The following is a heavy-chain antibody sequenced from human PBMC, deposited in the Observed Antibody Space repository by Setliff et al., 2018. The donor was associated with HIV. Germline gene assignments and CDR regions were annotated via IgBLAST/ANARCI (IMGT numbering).Heavy chain of an antibody. V-gene: IGHV4-59*11. CDR1: GGSISSHY. CDR2: IYYSGST. D-gene: IGHD3-10*01. Sequence: SETLSLTCTVSGGSISSHYWGWIRQPPGKGLEWIGYIYYSGSTNYNPSLKSRVTISVDTSKNQFSLKLSSVTAADAAVYYCARESYFYYFDYWGQGTLVTVSS. J-gene: IGHJ4*02. CDR3: ARESYFYYFDY.